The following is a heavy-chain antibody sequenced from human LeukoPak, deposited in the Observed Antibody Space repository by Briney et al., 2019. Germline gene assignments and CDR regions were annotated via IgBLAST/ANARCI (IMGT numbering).Heavy chain of an antibody. V-gene: IGHV4-59*12. Sequence: SETLSLTCTVSGGSISGYYWSWLRQSPGKGLEWIGFIHSSGNTNYNPSFTSRATISVDRSKNQFSLKLRSVTAADTAVYYCARNPIYNWFDPWGQGTLVTVSS. CDR1: GGSISGYY. CDR2: IHSSGNT. CDR3: ARNPIYNWFDP. J-gene: IGHJ5*02.